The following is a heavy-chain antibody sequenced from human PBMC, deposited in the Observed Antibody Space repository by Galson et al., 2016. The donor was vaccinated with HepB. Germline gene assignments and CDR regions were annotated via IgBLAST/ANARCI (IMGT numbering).Heavy chain of an antibody. J-gene: IGHJ4*02. CDR2: MNPKSGNT. D-gene: IGHD3-3*01. CDR3: ARGQGFLEAFHY. V-gene: IGHV1-8*01. CDR1: GYSFSTSD. Sequence: SVKVSCKASGYSFSTSDINWVRQAPGRGLEWMGWMNPKSGNTGYAKEFQGRISMTRDTSINTAYMELNSLKSDDTAVYYCARGQGFLEAFHYWGQGTLVTVFS.